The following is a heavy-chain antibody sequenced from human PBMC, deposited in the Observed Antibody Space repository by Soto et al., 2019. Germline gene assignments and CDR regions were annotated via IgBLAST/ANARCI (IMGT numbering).Heavy chain of an antibody. CDR3: ARDSSLRGYSYGPIYYYYGMDV. V-gene: IGHV3-11*06. D-gene: IGHD5-18*01. J-gene: IGHJ6*02. CDR1: GFTFSDYY. Sequence: PGGSLRLSCAASGFTFSDYYMSWIRQAPGKGLEWVSYISSSSSYTNYADSVKGRFTISRDNAKNSLYLQMNSLRAEDTAVYYCARDSSLRGYSYGPIYYYYGMDVWGQGTTVTVSS. CDR2: ISSSSSYT.